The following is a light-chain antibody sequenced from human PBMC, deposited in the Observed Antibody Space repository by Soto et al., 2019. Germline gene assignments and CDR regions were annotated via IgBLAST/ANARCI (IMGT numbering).Light chain of an antibody. CDR1: SSDVGGYNY. Sequence: QSVLTQPASVSGSPGQSITISCTGTSSDVGGYNYVSWYQQHPGKAPKLMIYEVSDRPFGVSNRFSGSKSGNTASLTISGLHAEDEADYYCCSYTSSSSLPYVFGSGTKLTVL. J-gene: IGLJ1*01. CDR3: CSYTSSSSLPYV. V-gene: IGLV2-14*01. CDR2: EVS.